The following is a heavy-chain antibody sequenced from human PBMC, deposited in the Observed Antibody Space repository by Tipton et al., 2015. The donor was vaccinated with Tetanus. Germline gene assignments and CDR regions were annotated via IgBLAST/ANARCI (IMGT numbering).Heavy chain of an antibody. Sequence: QLVQSGAEVKKPGESLKISCQASGYSFPHYYIAWVRYMPGKGLEWMGAIKPDDSDILYGPSLRGQVAISADKSINTAYLQWSSLKASDTAMYYCARFGAGLQGPWGQGTLVTVSS. CDR3: ARFGAGLQGP. CDR2: IKPDDSDI. V-gene: IGHV5-51*01. D-gene: IGHD3-10*01. CDR1: GYSFPHYY. J-gene: IGHJ4*02.